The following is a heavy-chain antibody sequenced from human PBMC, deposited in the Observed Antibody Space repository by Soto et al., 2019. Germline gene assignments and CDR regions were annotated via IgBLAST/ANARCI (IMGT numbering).Heavy chain of an antibody. J-gene: IGHJ5*02. CDR1: GGTFSSYA. D-gene: IGHD6-13*01. Sequence: QVQLEQSGAEVKRPGSSVKVSCEPSGGTFSSYAVNWVRQAPGQGLEWMGGIIPIFGSANYAQKFQGRVTITADRSTSKPSMELSSLRSDDTDVYYCAREGAAGRTWFDPWGKGSMVTVSS. CDR3: AREGAAGRTWFDP. V-gene: IGHV1-69*06. CDR2: IIPIFGSA.